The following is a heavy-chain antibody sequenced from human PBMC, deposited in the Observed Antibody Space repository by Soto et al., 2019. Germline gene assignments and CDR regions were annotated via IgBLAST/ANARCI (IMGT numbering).Heavy chain of an antibody. CDR3: AISPHYGSGSYPYYFDY. J-gene: IGHJ4*02. V-gene: IGHV4-59*01. CDR1: GGSISSYY. CDR2: IYYSGST. Sequence: SETLSLTCTVSGGSISSYYWSWIRQPPGKGLEWIGYIYYSGSTNYNPSLKSRVTISVDTSKNQFSLKLSSVTAADTAVYYCAISPHYGSGSYPYYFDYWGQGTLVTVSS. D-gene: IGHD3-10*01.